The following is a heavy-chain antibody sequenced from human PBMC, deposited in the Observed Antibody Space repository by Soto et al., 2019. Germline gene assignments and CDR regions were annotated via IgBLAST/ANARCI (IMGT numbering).Heavy chain of an antibody. J-gene: IGHJ4*02. CDR3: VSGALWNIYYSAGEDF. D-gene: IGHD3-3*01. CDR1: GFTFSTYA. Sequence: QVQLVESGGGVVHPGRSLRLSCAASGFTFSTYAMVWVRQAPGKGLEWVAVIWHDGSNGYYADSVKGRFTISRDNSKNSLYVQMIGLKAEGTAVYYCVSGALWNIYYSAGEDFWGQGTLVIVSS. V-gene: IGHV3-33*03. CDR2: IWHDGSNG.